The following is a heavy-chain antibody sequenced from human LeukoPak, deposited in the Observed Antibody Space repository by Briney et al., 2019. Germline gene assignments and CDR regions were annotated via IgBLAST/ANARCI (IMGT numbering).Heavy chain of an antibody. CDR1: GFTFSSYA. D-gene: IGHD6-19*01. J-gene: IGHJ4*02. V-gene: IGHV3-23*01. CDR3: AKSLLGAVAGFDY. Sequence: GGSLRLSCAASGFTFSSYAMSWVRQAPGKGLEWVSAISGSGGSTYYADSVKGRFTISRHNSKNTLYLQMNSLRAEDTAVYYCAKSLLGAVAGFDYWGQGTLVTVSS. CDR2: ISGSGGST.